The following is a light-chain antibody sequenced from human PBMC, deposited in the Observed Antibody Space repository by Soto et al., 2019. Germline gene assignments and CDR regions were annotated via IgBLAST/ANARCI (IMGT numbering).Light chain of an antibody. CDR1: QGISGY. Sequence: DIQLTQSPSFLSASVGDRVTIPCRASQGISGYLAWYQQKPGKVPKLLIYAASTLQSGVPSRFSGSGSGTDFTLTISSLQPEDVATYYCQKYNSAPLTFGGGTKVDIK. J-gene: IGKJ4*01. CDR3: QKYNSAPLT. V-gene: IGKV1-27*01. CDR2: AAS.